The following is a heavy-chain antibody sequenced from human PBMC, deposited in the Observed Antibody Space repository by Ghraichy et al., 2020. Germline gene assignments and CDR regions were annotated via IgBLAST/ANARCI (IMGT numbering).Heavy chain of an antibody. V-gene: IGHV4-4*07. Sequence: ETLSLTCTVSGGSISGDYWTWIRQPAGKGLEWIGRIYNSGGETHYNPSLKSRITMSVDTSKNQFSLKLNSVTAADTAVYYCVRGSQPVALHHWGQGTLVTVSS. CDR1: GGSISGDY. D-gene: IGHD4-23*01. CDR3: VRGSQPVALHH. CDR2: IYNSGGET. J-gene: IGHJ4*02.